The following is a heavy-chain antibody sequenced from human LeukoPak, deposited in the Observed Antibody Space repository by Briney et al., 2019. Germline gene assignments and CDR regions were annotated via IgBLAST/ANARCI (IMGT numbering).Heavy chain of an antibody. D-gene: IGHD2-15*01. CDR2: ISGSGGST. Sequence: GGSLRLSCAASGFTFSSYAMSWVRQAPGKGLEWVSAISGSGGSTYYADSVKGRFTISRDNSKNTLYLQMNSLRAEDTAVYYCARHITSFICAFDIWGQGTMVTVSS. J-gene: IGHJ3*02. CDR3: ARHITSFICAFDI. V-gene: IGHV3-23*01. CDR1: GFTFSSYA.